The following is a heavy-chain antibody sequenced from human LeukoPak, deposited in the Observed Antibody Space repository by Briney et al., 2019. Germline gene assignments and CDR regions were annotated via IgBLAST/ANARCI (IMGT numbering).Heavy chain of an antibody. Sequence: PGGSLRLSCAASGFSFSSYWMHWVRQAPGKGLVWVSRINSDGSTTNYADSVRGRFSISRDNAKNTLYLQMNSLRAEDTAVYYCARGLSRYASSLGYWGQGTLVTASA. D-gene: IGHD6-6*01. V-gene: IGHV3-74*01. CDR2: INSDGSTT. J-gene: IGHJ4*02. CDR1: GFSFSSYW. CDR3: ARGLSRYASSLGY.